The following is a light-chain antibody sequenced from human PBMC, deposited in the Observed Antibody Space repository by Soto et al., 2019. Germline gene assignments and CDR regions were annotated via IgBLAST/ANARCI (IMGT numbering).Light chain of an antibody. Sequence: EIMLTQSPDTLSLSPGNRATLSCRDSQSVSTYLAWYQQKPGQPPRLLIYDASNRATGIPARFSGSGSGTDFNLTISSLEPEEFAVYYCQQRSNWPPTFGQGTKVEIK. CDR1: QSVSTY. J-gene: IGKJ1*01. CDR3: QQRSNWPPT. CDR2: DAS. V-gene: IGKV3-11*01.